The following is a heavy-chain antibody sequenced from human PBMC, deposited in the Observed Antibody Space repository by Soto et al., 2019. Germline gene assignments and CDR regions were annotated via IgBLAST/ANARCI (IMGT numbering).Heavy chain of an antibody. CDR3: AKDRYDFWSGYDIRLFDY. CDR1: GFTFSSYA. V-gene: IGHV3-23*01. CDR2: ISGSGGST. Sequence: GGSLRLSCAASGFTFSSYAMSWVRKAPGKGLEWVSAISGSGGSTYYADSVKGRFTISRDNSKNTLYLQMNSLRAEDTAVYYCAKDRYDFWSGYDIRLFDYWGQGTLVTVSS. D-gene: IGHD3-3*01. J-gene: IGHJ4*02.